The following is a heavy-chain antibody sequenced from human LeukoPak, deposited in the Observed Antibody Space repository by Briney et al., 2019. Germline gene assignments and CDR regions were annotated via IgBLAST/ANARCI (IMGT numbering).Heavy chain of an antibody. CDR1: GFTFSNYA. CDR3: AEDGVIGWAYMDV. J-gene: IGHJ6*03. Sequence: PGGSLRLSCAASGFTFSNYAMSWVRQAPGKGLEWVSAISGSGDSTYYADSVKGRFTISRDNSKSTLYLQVNSLRSEDTAVYYCAEDGVIGWAYMDVWGKGTTVTVSS. V-gene: IGHV3-23*01. CDR2: ISGSGDST. D-gene: IGHD6-19*01.